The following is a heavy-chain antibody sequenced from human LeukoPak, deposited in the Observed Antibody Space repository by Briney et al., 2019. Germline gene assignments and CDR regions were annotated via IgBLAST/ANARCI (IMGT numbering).Heavy chain of an antibody. J-gene: IGHJ4*02. Sequence: GGSLRLSCAASGFTFSNAWMSWVRQAPGKGLVWVSRISTDGSSTSYADSVKGRFTISRDNAKNTLYLQMNSLRAEDTAVYYCAGKPAPADWGQGTLVTVSS. CDR1: GFTFSNAW. V-gene: IGHV3-74*01. CDR3: AGKPAPAD. CDR2: ISTDGSST. D-gene: IGHD6-25*01.